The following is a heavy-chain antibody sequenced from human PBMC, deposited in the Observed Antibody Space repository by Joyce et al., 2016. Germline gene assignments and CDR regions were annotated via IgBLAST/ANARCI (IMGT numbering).Heavy chain of an antibody. CDR1: GGSVNSDRYF. J-gene: IGHJ4*02. CDR2: IYYSGTA. Sequence: QLQLQESGPGLVKPSETLTLTCTLSGGSVNSDRYFWAWIRRPPGKALEWVGSIYYSGTAYYNPSLKRRLTMSVDMSTNQFSLKLKSVTAGDTAVYYCARLVTWQLFDYWGQGILITVSS. V-gene: IGHV4-39*07. CDR3: ARLVTWQLFDY. D-gene: IGHD2-8*02.